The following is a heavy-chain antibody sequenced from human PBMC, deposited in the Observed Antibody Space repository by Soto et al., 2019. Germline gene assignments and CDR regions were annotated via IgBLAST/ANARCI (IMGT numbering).Heavy chain of an antibody. Sequence: EVQLVESGGGLVQPGGSLRLSCAASGFSFSSYWMSWVRQAPGQGLEWVANINQDGSQEYYVDSVKGRFTISRDNAKNSLYLQMNSLRDEDTAVYYRAKAPRGSGRDYYFDYWGQGTLITVSS. D-gene: IGHD3-10*01. CDR3: AKAPRGSGRDYYFDY. CDR1: GFSFSSYW. V-gene: IGHV3-7*05. J-gene: IGHJ4*02. CDR2: INQDGSQE.